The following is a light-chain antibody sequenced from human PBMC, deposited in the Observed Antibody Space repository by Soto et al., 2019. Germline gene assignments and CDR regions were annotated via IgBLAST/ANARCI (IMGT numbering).Light chain of an antibody. CDR2: RND. CDR3: AAWDDSLSALV. CDR1: SSNIESNN. Sequence: QSVLTQPPSASGTPGQRVTISCSGTSSNIESNNVYWYQQLPASAPKLLIFRNDQQPSGGPDRFSGSKSGTSASLAISGLRYEDEADYYCAAWDDSLSALVFGGGTKLTVL. V-gene: IGLV1-47*01. J-gene: IGLJ3*02.